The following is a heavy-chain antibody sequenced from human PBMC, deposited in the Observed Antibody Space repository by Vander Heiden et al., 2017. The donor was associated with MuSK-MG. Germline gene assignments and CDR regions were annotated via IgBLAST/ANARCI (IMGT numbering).Heavy chain of an antibody. Sequence: QVQLVQSGAAVKKPGASVKVSCKLSGYTFTDYYIHWVRQAPGQGLQWMGWINPRREATKYEETFQGRVTMTSDTSISTAYMELTGLKSDDTAVYYCARIVRGFDYWGQGTLVTVSS. V-gene: IGHV1-2*02. CDR2: INPRREAT. D-gene: IGHD3-10*02. CDR1: GYTFTDYY. J-gene: IGHJ4*02. CDR3: ARIVRGFDY.